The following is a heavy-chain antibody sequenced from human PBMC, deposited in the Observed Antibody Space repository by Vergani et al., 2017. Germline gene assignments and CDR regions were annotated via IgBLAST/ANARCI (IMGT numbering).Heavy chain of an antibody. CDR2: ISSSSSYR. J-gene: IGHJ5*02. CDR1: GFTFGSYS. V-gene: IGHV3-21*01. CDR3: ARDLRLLYNRFDP. Sequence: EVQLVESGGGLVKPGGSLRLSCVASGFTFGSYSMNWVRQAPGKGLEWVSFISSSSSYRYYADSVKGRFTISRDNSKSTMYLQMNSLRDEDTGVYYCARDLRLLYNRFDPWGQGTLVTVSS. D-gene: IGHD1-14*01.